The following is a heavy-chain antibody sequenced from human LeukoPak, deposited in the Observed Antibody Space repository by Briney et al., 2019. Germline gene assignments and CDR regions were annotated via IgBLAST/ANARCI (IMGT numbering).Heavy chain of an antibody. V-gene: IGHV4-59*08. CDR3: VRHGTGQKAFDI. D-gene: IGHD1-14*01. J-gene: IGHJ3*02. CDR1: GGSISGYY. CDR2: IYYSGST. Sequence: PSETLSLTYTVSGGSISGYYWSWIRQPPGKGLEWIAQIYYSGSTICNPSLESRLTISVHTSKNQLSLKVSSVTAADTAVYYCVRHGTGQKAFDIWGQGTMVTVSS.